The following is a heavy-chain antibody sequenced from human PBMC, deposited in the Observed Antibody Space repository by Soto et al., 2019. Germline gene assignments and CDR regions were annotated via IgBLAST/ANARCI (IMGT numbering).Heavy chain of an antibody. Sequence: QVHLVQSGLEVRKPGASVRLSCKASGYTFTSHGISWVRQAPGQGLGWVGWISPFNGRRDIGDSFQGRVSMSTDTGSAYMEVRGLRFDDTAIYFCGRCIQPSVPSATDVWGQGTTVIVSS. J-gene: IGHJ6*02. CDR3: GRCIQPSVPSATDV. V-gene: IGHV1-18*01. CDR1: GYTFTSHG. CDR2: ISPFNGRR. D-gene: IGHD1-1*01.